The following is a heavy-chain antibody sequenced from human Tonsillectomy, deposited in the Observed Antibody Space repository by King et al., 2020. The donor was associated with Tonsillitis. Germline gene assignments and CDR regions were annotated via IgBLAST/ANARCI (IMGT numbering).Heavy chain of an antibody. D-gene: IGHD3-10*01. CDR1: GFTFSSYS. J-gene: IGHJ3*02. CDR2: IRSSGSTI. V-gene: IGHV3-48*01. Sequence: VQLVESGGGLVQPGGSLRLSCAASGFTFSSYSMNWVRQAPGEGLEWVSYIRSSGSTIYYVDSVKGRFTISRDNAKNSLSLQMNSLRAEDTAVYYCARGYYGNSGGAFDIWGQGTMVTVSS. CDR3: ARGYYGNSGGAFDI.